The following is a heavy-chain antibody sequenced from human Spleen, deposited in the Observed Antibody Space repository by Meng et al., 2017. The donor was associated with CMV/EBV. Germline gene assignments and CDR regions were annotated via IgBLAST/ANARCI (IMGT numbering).Heavy chain of an antibody. CDR2: INWNGGST. CDR3: ARGRVYSSSSDAFDI. Sequence: GESLKISCVGSGFIFRTYAMSWVRQAPGKGLEWVSGINWNGGSTVYADSVKGRFTISRDNAKNSLYLQMNSLRAEDTALYHCARGRVYSSSSDAFDIWGQGTMVTVSS. J-gene: IGHJ3*02. D-gene: IGHD6-6*01. CDR1: GFIFRTYA. V-gene: IGHV3-20*01.